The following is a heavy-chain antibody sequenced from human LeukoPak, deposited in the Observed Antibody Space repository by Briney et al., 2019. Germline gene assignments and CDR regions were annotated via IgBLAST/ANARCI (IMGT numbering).Heavy chain of an antibody. Sequence: SETLSLTCAVSGGSISSYFWSWIRQPPGKGLEWIGYIYHNGSTNSNPSLKSRVTMSVDTSKNQFSLKLSSVTAADTAVYHCARGKYQQLYWLDPWGQGTLFTVSS. CDR2: IYHNGST. CDR3: ARGKYQQLYWLDP. J-gene: IGHJ5*02. CDR1: GGSISSYF. V-gene: IGHV4-59*01. D-gene: IGHD2-2*01.